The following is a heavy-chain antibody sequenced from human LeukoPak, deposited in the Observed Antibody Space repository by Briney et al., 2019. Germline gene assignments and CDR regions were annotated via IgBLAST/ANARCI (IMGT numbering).Heavy chain of an antibody. V-gene: IGHV3-23*01. J-gene: IGHJ4*02. CDR2: ISGSGGST. CDR3: AKGYFGSGIDYNLDY. CDR1: GFTFSSYA. D-gene: IGHD3-10*01. Sequence: GGSLRLSCAASGFTFSSYAMSWVRQAPGKGLEWVSAISGSGGSTYYADSVKGRFTISRDNPKNTLYLQMNSLRAEDTAVYYCAKGYFGSGIDYNLDYWGRGTLVTVSS.